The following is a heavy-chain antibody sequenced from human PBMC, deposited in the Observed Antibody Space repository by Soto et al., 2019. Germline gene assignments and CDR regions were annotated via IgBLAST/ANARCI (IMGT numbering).Heavy chain of an antibody. CDR1: GDSVSSNSAA. D-gene: IGHD1-26*01. CDR3: AREPQSGNYFHYYGLDV. CDR2: TYYRSKWYD. J-gene: IGHJ6*02. Sequence: SQTLSLTCAISGDSVSSNSAAWSWIRQSPSRGLEWLGRTYYRSKWYDDFAVSVKSRITINPDTSKSQFSLQLSSVTPEDTAVYYCAREPQSGNYFHYYGLDVWGQGTTVTVSS. V-gene: IGHV6-1*01.